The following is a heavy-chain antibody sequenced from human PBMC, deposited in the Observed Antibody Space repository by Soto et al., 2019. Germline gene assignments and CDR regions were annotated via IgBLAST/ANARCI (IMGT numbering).Heavy chain of an antibody. V-gene: IGHV3-7*01. D-gene: IGHD6-13*01. Sequence: EVQLVESGGGLVQPGGSLRLSCAASGFTFSSYWMTWARQAPGKGLEWVASMNRDGSEKRYVDSVEGRFTISRDNAKNSLFLQMTSLSPDDTAVYYCGRDAGRRFAYWGQGSLVTVSS. CDR2: MNRDGSEK. CDR1: GFTFSSYW. J-gene: IGHJ4*02. CDR3: GRDAGRRFAY.